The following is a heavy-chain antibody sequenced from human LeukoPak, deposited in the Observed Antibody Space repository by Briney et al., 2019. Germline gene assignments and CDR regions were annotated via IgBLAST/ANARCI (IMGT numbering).Heavy chain of an antibody. J-gene: IGHJ5*02. Sequence: GGSLRLSCAASGFTFSSYAMSWVRQAPGKGLEWVSATSGSGGSTYYADSVKGRFTISRDNSKNTLYLQMNSLRAEDTAVYYCASSGVYNWFDPWGQGTLVTVSS. CDR1: GFTFSSYA. CDR2: TSGSGGST. V-gene: IGHV3-23*01. CDR3: ASSGVYNWFDP. D-gene: IGHD3-10*01.